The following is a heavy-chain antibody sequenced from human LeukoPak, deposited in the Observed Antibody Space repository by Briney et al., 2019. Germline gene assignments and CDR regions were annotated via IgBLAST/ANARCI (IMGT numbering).Heavy chain of an antibody. CDR2: ISSSSSTI. CDR3: ARDLISYDFWSGRHHHGMDV. D-gene: IGHD3-3*01. V-gene: IGHV3-48*02. Sequence: GGSLRLSCAASGFTFSSYSMNWVRQAPGKGLEWVSYISSSSSTIYYADSVKGRFTISRDNAKNSLYLQMNSLRDEDTAVYYCARDLISYDFWSGRHHHGMDVWGQGTTVTVSS. J-gene: IGHJ6*02. CDR1: GFTFSSYS.